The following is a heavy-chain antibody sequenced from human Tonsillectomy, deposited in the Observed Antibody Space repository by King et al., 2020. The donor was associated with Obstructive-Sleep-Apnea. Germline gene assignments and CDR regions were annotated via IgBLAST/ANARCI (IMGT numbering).Heavy chain of an antibody. CDR3: ARDHRANWDWYFDL. D-gene: IGHD7-27*01. J-gene: IGHJ2*01. CDR2: IYYSGNT. V-gene: IGHV4-31*03. CDR1: GGSISIRGYY. Sequence: QLQESGPGLVKPSQTLSLTCTVSGGSISIRGYYWSCIRQHPGEGLEGIGYIYYSGNTYYNPSLNSRVTMSVATSKNQFSLKLNSVTAADTAVYFCARDHRANWDWYFDLWGRGTLVTVSS.